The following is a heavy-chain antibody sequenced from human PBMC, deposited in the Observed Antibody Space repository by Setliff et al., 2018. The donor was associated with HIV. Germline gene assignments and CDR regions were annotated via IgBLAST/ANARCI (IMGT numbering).Heavy chain of an antibody. CDR3: VRRVSHGSQPSYFDY. J-gene: IGHJ4*02. CDR2: LHLSGDT. Sequence: SETLSLTCTVSGDSINSGTYYWSWIRQPAGKGLEWIGRLHLSGDTNYNPSLKSRVTMSIDTSKSQFSLKLSSVTAADTAVYFCVRRVSHGSQPSYFDYWGQGTLVTVSS. V-gene: IGHV4-61*02. CDR1: GDSINSGTYY. D-gene: IGHD3-10*01.